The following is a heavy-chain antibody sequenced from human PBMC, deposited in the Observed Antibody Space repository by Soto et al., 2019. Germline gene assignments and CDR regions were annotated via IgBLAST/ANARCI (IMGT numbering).Heavy chain of an antibody. V-gene: IGHV3-21*01. CDR3: ARVVDYCDPYYYYGMDV. CDR2: ISCSTSYI. D-gene: IGHD3-22*01. CDR1: GFTFSSYS. J-gene: IGHJ6*02. Sequence: EVQLVESGGGLVKPGGSLRLSCAASGFTFSSYSMNWVRQAPGKGLEWVSSISCSTSYIYYADSVKGRFTISRDNAKNSLYLQMNILRAEDTAVYYCARVVDYCDPYYYYGMDVWGQGTTFTVSS.